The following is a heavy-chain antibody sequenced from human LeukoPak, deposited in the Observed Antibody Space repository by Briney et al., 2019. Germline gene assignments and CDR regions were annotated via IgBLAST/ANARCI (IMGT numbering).Heavy chain of an antibody. V-gene: IGHV3-23*01. J-gene: IGHJ5*02. Sequence: GGSLTLSCAASVFTFSGYPMYWVRQSPGKGLEWVSSMEAMGGATYYADSVKGRFTISRDQSKNTFYLRIDSLRAEDTAIYYCAKGSGSGGYGWFSPWGEGTLVTVSS. CDR1: VFTFSGYP. D-gene: IGHD6-19*01. CDR2: MEAMGGAT. CDR3: AKGSGSGGYGWFSP.